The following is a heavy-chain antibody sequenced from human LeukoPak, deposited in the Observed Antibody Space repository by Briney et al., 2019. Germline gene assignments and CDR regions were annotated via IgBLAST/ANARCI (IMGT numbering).Heavy chain of an antibody. CDR3: ASQKTGYCSSTSCSRLSDP. CDR1: GFTFSSYA. J-gene: IGHJ5*02. V-gene: IGHV3-23*01. Sequence: GGSLRLSCAASGFTFSSYAMSWVRQAPGKGLEWVSAISGSGGSTYYADSVKGRFTISRDNSKNTLYLQMNSLRAEDTAVYYCASQKTGYCSSTSCSRLSDPWGQGTLVTVSS. CDR2: ISGSGGST. D-gene: IGHD2-2*01.